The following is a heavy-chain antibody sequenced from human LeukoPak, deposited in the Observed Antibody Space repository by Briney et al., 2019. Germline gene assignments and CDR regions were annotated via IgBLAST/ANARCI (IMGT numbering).Heavy chain of an antibody. V-gene: IGHV3-30*04. J-gene: IGHJ4*02. CDR2: ISYDATNK. Sequence: GGSLRLSCVASGFTFSNYAMHWVRQAPDQGLEWVAVISYDATNKYYADSVKGRFTISRDNSKNTLFLQMNSLRAEDTAVYYCARDYASGSYPRIYFDYWGQGTLVTVSS. D-gene: IGHD3-10*01. CDR3: ARDYASGSYPRIYFDY. CDR1: GFTFSNYA.